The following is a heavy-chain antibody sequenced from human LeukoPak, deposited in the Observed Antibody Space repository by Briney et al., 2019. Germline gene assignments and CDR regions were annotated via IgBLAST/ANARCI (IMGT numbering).Heavy chain of an antibody. J-gene: IGHJ5*02. D-gene: IGHD3-22*01. Sequence: SETLSLTCTVSGGSISSYYWSWIRQPPGKGLEWIGYIYYSGSTNYNPSLKSRVTISVDTSKNQFSLKLSSVTAADTAVYYCARDQWLNWFDPWGQGTLVTVSS. CDR3: ARDQWLNWFDP. CDR2: IYYSGST. V-gene: IGHV4-59*08. CDR1: GGSISSYY.